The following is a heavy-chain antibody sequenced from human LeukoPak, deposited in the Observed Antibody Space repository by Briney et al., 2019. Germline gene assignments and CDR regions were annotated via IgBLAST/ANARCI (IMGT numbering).Heavy chain of an antibody. CDR3: ARGGGLDV. D-gene: IGHD3-16*01. CDR2: IASDGSST. V-gene: IGHV3-74*01. J-gene: IGHJ6*02. CDR1: GFTFSSYW. Sequence: GGSLRLSCAASGFTFSSYWMNWVRQAPGKGLVWVSRIASDGSSTTYADSVKGRFSISRDNAKNTLYLQMNSLRVEDTAVYFCARGGGLDVWGQGATVTVSS.